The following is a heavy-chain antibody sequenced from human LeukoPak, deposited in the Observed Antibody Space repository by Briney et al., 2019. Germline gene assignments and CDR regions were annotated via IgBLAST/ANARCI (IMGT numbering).Heavy chain of an antibody. CDR2: IYYSGST. CDR3: ARLTIAAAGTSFDY. CDR1: GGSISSYY. Sequence: KPSETLPLTCTVSGGSISSYYWSWIRQPPGKGLEWIGYIYYSGSTNCNPSLKSRVAISVDTSKNQFSLKLSSVTAADTAVYYCARLTIAAAGTSFDYWGQGTLVTVSS. V-gene: IGHV4-59*08. D-gene: IGHD6-13*01. J-gene: IGHJ4*02.